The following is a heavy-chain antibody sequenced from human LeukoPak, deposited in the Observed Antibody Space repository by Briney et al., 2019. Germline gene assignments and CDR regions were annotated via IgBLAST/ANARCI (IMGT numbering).Heavy chain of an antibody. CDR3: ARPKLPGRSGYLAT. V-gene: IGHV4-30-4*08. D-gene: IGHD3-3*01. Sequence: SETLSLTCTVSGGSISSGDYYWSWIRQPPGKGLEWIGYIYYSGNTYYNPSLKSRVTISLDTSKNQFSLKLSSVTAADTAVYYCARPKLPGRSGYLATWGQGTLVTVSS. J-gene: IGHJ4*02. CDR1: GGSISSGDYY. CDR2: IYYSGNT.